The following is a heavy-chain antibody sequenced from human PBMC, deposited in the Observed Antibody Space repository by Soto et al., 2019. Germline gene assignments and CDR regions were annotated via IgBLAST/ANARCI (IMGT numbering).Heavy chain of an antibody. D-gene: IGHD3-10*01. CDR3: ARGMVRGVSAFDY. CDR2: IYSGDVT. Sequence: EVQLVESGGGLVQPGGSLRLSCAASGFIVSSNYMSWVRQAPGKGLEWVSVIYSGDVTYYADSVKGRFTISRHNSKNTLYLQMNSLRAEDTAVYYCARGMVRGVSAFDYWGQGTLVTVSS. J-gene: IGHJ4*02. V-gene: IGHV3-53*04. CDR1: GFIVSSNY.